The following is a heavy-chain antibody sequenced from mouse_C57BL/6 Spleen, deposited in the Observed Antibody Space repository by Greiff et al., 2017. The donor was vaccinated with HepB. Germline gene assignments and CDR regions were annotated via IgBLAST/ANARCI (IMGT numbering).Heavy chain of an antibody. J-gene: IGHJ3*01. Sequence: VQLQQPGAELVMPGASVKLSCKASGYTFTSYWMHWVKQRPGQGLEWIGEIDPSDSYTNYNQKFKGKSTLTVDKSSSTAYMQLSSLTSEDSAVYYCARGTAQATGAYWGQGTLVTVSA. CDR1: GYTFTSYW. CDR2: IDPSDSYT. D-gene: IGHD3-2*02. V-gene: IGHV1-69*01. CDR3: ARGTAQATGAY.